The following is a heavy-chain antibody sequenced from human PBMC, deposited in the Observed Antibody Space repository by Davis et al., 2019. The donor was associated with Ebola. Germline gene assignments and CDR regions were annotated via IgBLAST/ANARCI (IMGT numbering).Heavy chain of an antibody. CDR2: IIPVFGTA. V-gene: IGHV1-69*13. CDR1: GGTFSSDA. J-gene: IGHJ4*02. D-gene: IGHD4-17*01. CDR3: ARGDYGDLGGGNFDY. Sequence: SVKVSCKASGGTFSSDAFSSVRQTPGQGLEWMGWIIPVFGTANYAQKFQGRVTITADESTSTADMEMSRLTFYDTAVYYCARGDYGDLGGGNFDYWGQGTLVTVSS.